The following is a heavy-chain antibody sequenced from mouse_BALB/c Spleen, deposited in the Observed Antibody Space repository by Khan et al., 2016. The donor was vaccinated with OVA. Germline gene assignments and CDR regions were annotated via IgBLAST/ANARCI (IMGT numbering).Heavy chain of an antibody. D-gene: IGHD2-1*01. Sequence: QVQLKQSGAELMKPGASVKISCKATGYTFSSYWLEWVKQRPGHGLEWIGEILPGSSSANYNEKFKGKATFTADTSSNTAYMQLSSLTSEDSAGDCSARYGNHWYFDVWGAGTTVTVSS. CDR3: ARYGNHWYFDV. V-gene: IGHV1-9*01. CDR1: GYTFSSYW. CDR2: ILPGSSSA. J-gene: IGHJ1*01.